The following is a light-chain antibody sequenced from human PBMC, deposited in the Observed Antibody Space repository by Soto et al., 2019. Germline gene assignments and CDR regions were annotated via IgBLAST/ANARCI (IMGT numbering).Light chain of an antibody. V-gene: IGLV1-40*01. CDR3: QSYDNSLSGSRV. Sequence: QSVLTQPPSVSGAPGQRVTISCTGSSSNIGAGYDVHWYQQLPGTAPKVLIYGNSNRPSGVPDRFSGSKSGTSASLAITGLQAEDEADYYCQSYDNSLSGSRVFGVGTKVTVL. CDR1: SSNIGAGYD. CDR2: GNS. J-gene: IGLJ3*02.